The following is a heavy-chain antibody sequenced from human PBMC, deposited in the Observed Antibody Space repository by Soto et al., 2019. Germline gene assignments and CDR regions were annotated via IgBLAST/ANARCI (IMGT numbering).Heavy chain of an antibody. J-gene: IGHJ4*02. CDR1: GFTFSSYS. Sequence: EVQLVESGGGLVKPGGSLRLSCAASGFTFSSYSMNWVRQAPGKGLEWVSSISSSSNYIYYADSVKGRFTISRDNAKNSLYLQMNSLRAEDTAVYYCARVPDIVVVVAATPDYYFDYWGQGILVTVSS. CDR2: ISSSSNYI. V-gene: IGHV3-21*01. CDR3: ARVPDIVVVVAATPDYYFDY. D-gene: IGHD2-15*01.